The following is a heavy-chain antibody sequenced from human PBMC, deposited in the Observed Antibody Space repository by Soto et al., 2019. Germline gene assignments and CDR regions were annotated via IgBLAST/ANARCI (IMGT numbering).Heavy chain of an antibody. CDR2: IYYSGST. D-gene: IGHD3-10*01. Sequence: TSETLSLTCTVSGGSISSYYWSWIRQPPGKGLEWIGYIYYSGSTNYNPSLKSRVTISVDTSKNQFSLKLSSVTAADTAVYYCARGPLGFGELSVWFDPWGQGTLVTVSS. V-gene: IGHV4-59*01. CDR1: GGSISSYY. CDR3: ARGPLGFGELSVWFDP. J-gene: IGHJ5*02.